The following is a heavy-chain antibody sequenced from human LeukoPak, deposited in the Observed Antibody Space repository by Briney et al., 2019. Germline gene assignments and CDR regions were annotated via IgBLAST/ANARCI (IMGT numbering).Heavy chain of an antibody. J-gene: IGHJ1*01. D-gene: IGHD2/OR15-2a*01. Sequence: SETLSLTCAVYGGSFSGYYWSWIRQPPGKGLEWIGEINHSGSTNNNPSLKSRVTISVDTSKNQFSLKLSSVTAADTAVYYCARRGSNTYAYWSQGTLVTVSS. CDR1: GGSFSGYY. V-gene: IGHV4-34*01. CDR2: INHSGST. CDR3: ARRGSNTYAY.